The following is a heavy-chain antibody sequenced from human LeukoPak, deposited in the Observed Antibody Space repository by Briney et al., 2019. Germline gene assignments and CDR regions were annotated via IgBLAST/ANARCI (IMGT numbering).Heavy chain of an antibody. Sequence: PGGSLRLSCAASGFTFSSYSMNWVRQAPGKGLEWVSSISSSSSYIYYADSVKGRFTISRDNAKNSLYLQMNGLRAEDTAVYYCARGRGAQMATIFDYWGQGTLVTVSS. CDR3: ARGRGAQMATIFDY. J-gene: IGHJ4*02. V-gene: IGHV3-21*01. CDR2: ISSSSSYI. D-gene: IGHD5-24*01. CDR1: GFTFSSYS.